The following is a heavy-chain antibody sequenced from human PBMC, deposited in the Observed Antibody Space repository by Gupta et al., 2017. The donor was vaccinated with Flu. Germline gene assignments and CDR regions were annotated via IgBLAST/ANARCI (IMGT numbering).Heavy chain of an antibody. D-gene: IGHD6-6*01. CDR3: ARDPKQLALPSWWFDP. J-gene: IGHJ5*02. Sequence: EVQLVESGGGLVQPGGSLRLSCAASGFTFSSYWLSWVRQAPGRGLEWVANIKQDASEKFYVDSVKGRFTISRDNAKNSLYLQMNSLRAEDTAVYYCARDPKQLALPSWWFDPWGQGTLVTVSS. CDR1: GFTFSSYW. CDR2: IKQDASEK. V-gene: IGHV3-7*04.